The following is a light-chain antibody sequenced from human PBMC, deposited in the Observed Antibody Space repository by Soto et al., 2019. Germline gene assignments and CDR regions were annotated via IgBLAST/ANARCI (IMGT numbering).Light chain of an antibody. CDR2: EVS. CDR3: CSYARGSSYV. Sequence: QSVLTQPASVSGSPGQSITISCTGTSSDVGTYNLVSWHQQHPGKAPKLMIYEVSKRPSGVSTRFSGSKSGNTASLTISGLQAEDEADYYCCSYARGSSYVFGTGTKLTVL. J-gene: IGLJ1*01. CDR1: SSDVGTYNL. V-gene: IGLV2-23*02.